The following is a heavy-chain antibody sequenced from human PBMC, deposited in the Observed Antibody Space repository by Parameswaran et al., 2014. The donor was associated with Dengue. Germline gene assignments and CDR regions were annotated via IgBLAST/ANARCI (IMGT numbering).Heavy chain of an antibody. J-gene: IGHJ6*02. CDR2: IYPGDSDT. CDR3: ARRPRGGYYYDSSGLYGMDV. D-gene: IGHD3-22*01. Sequence: VRQMPGKGLEWMGIIYPGDSDTRYSPSFQGQVTISADKSISTAYLQWSSLKASDTAMYYCARRPRGGYYYDSSGLYGMDVWGQGTTVTVSS. V-gene: IGHV5-51*01.